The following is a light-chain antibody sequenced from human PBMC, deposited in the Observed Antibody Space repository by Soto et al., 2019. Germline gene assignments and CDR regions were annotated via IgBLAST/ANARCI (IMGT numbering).Light chain of an antibody. Sequence: QSVLTQPPSASGSPGQSVTISCPGTSSDVGGYNFVSWYQQHPGKAPKLMIYEVSKRPSGVPDRFSGSKSGNTASLTVSGLQADDEADYYCTSYAGSNIPVVFGGGTQLTVL. CDR3: TSYAGSNIPVV. J-gene: IGLJ2*01. CDR2: EVS. V-gene: IGLV2-8*01. CDR1: SSDVGGYNF.